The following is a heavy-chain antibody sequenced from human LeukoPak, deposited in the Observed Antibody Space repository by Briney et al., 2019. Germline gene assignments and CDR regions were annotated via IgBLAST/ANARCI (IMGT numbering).Heavy chain of an antibody. D-gene: IGHD3-3*01. V-gene: IGHV4-4*07. J-gene: IGHJ6*04. Sequence: PSETLSLTCTVSGGSISSYYWSWIRQPAGKGLEWIGRIYTSGSTNYNPSLKSRVTMSVDTSKNQFSLKLSSVTAADTAVYYCARGRTIFGVAPGEVVDVWGKGTTVTVSS. CDR1: GGSISSYY. CDR2: IYTSGST. CDR3: ARGRTIFGVAPGEVVDV.